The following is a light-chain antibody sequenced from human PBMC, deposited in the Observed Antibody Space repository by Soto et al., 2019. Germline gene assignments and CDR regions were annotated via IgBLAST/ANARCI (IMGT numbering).Light chain of an antibody. CDR2: DVS. J-gene: IGLJ1*01. Sequence: QSVLTQPASVSGSPGQSITISCTGTTSDVGRYNYVSWYQQHPGKAPKLIIYDVSNRPSGVSNRFSGSKSGNTASLTISGLQADDEADYYCNSYTSSSTYVVGTGTKLTVL. CDR1: TSDVGRYNY. CDR3: NSYTSSSTYV. V-gene: IGLV2-14*01.